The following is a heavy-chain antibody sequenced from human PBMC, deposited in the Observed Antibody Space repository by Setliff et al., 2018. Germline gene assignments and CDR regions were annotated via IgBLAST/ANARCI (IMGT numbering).Heavy chain of an antibody. CDR1: GFTFDDYA. CDR2: LGGDGGRI. CDR3: ALGYYSQYRSYFDD. Sequence: LRLSCAASGFTFDDYAMTWVRQAPGKGLEWVSTLGGDGGRIGYADSGKGRFTISRDNRKKLLFLQVDSLRGEDTALYYCALGYYSQYRSYFDDWGPGTQVTVSS. V-gene: IGHV3-20*04. D-gene: IGHD3-10*01. J-gene: IGHJ4*02.